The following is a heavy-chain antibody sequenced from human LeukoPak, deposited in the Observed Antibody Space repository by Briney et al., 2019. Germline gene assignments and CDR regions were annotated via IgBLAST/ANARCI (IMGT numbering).Heavy chain of an antibody. D-gene: IGHD6-19*01. CDR3: ARVAVTTYYYYYGMDV. CDR1: GFTFSSYA. CDR2: ISYDGSNK. V-gene: IGHV3-30*04. J-gene: IGHJ6*04. Sequence: GGSLRLSCAASGFTFSSYAMHWVRQAPGKGLEWVAVISYDGSNKYYADSVKGRLTISRDNSKNTLYLQMNSLRAEDTAVYYCARVAVTTYYYYYGMDVWGKGTTVTVSS.